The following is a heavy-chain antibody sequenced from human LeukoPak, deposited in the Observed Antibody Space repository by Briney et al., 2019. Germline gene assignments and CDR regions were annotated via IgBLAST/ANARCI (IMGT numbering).Heavy chain of an antibody. CDR2: IYYSGST. CDR1: GGSISSGGYS. V-gene: IGHV4-31*03. J-gene: IGHJ5*02. Sequence: SQTLSLTCTVSGGSISSGGYSWSWIRQHPGKGLEWIGYIYYSGSTYYNPSLKSRVTISVDTSKNRFSLKLSSVTAADTAVHYCARDRGLRYFNWFDPWGQGTLVTVSS. D-gene: IGHD3-9*01. CDR3: ARDRGLRYFNWFDP.